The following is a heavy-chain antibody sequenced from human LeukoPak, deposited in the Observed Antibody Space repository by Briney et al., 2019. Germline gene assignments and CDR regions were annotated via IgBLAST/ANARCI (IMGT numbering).Heavy chain of an antibody. J-gene: IGHJ3*02. CDR3: ARVGVHERRFGALDI. CDR2: IYYSGST. Sequence: SETLSLTCTVSGGSISSYYWSWIRQPPGKGLEWIGYIYYSGSTNYNPSLKSRVTISVDTSKNQFSLKLSSVTAADTAVYYCARVGVHERRFGALDIWGQGTMVTVSS. D-gene: IGHD3-10*01. CDR1: GGSISSYY. V-gene: IGHV4-59*01.